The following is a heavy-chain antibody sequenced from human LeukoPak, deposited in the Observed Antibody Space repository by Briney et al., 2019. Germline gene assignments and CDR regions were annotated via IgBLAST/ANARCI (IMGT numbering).Heavy chain of an antibody. Sequence: PSETLSLTCAVYGGSLSGYYWSWIRQPPGKGLEWIGEINHSGSTNYNPSLKSRVTISVDTSKNQFSLKLSSVTAADTAVYYCARGLVTGDYWGQGTLVTVSS. CDR1: GGSLSGYY. D-gene: IGHD5-18*01. J-gene: IGHJ4*02. CDR3: ARGLVTGDY. CDR2: INHSGST. V-gene: IGHV4-34*01.